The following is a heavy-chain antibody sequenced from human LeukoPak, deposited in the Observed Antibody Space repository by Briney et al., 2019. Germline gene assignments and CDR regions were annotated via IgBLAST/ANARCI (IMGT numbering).Heavy chain of an antibody. CDR1: GGSISSSNYY. J-gene: IGHJ5*02. D-gene: IGHD4-23*01. CDR2: IYYSGST. CDR3: ARRPVGGHNWFDP. Sequence: SETLSLTCTVSGGSISSSNYYWDWIRQPPGKGLEWIGNIYYSGSTYYNPSLKSRVAISVDTSKNQFSLKLSSVTAADTALYYCARRPVGGHNWFDPWGQGTLVTVSS. V-gene: IGHV4-39*01.